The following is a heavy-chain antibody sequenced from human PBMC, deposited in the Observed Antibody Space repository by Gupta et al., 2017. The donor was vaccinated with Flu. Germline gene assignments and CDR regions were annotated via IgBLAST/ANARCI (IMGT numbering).Heavy chain of an antibody. CDR3: ARRIVVVISTPSVWYFDR. V-gene: IGHV4-59*08. J-gene: IGHJ2*01. CDR1: GDSIGSSD. D-gene: IGHD2-21*01. Sequence: QAHLQESGPGLVKPSETLSLTCTVSGDSIGSSDWTWIRQSPGKGLEWIGNIDYLGNTNYNPSLNSRGKRSIDTSRNQFSLRLRAVTAADTAVEYCARRIVVVISTPSVWYFDRGGRGTLVTVSS. CDR2: IDYLGNT.